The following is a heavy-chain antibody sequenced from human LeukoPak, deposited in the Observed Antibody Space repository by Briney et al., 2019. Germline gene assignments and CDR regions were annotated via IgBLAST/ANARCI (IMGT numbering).Heavy chain of an antibody. CDR3: AREYDSKGRFDN. CDR1: GFTFTAHI. CDR2: ISSDSTYK. D-gene: IGHD3-22*01. J-gene: IGHJ4*02. V-gene: IGHV3-21*01. Sequence: GGSLRLSCAISGFTFTAHIMNWVRQAPGKGLEWVSFISSDSTYKYYGDSVKGRFTISRDNANVYLQMNSLRAEDTATYHCAREYDSKGRFDNWGQGTLVTVSS.